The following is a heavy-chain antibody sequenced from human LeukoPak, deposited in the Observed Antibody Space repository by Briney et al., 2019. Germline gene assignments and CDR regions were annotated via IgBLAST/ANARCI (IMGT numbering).Heavy chain of an antibody. D-gene: IGHD4-17*01. J-gene: IGHJ4*02. CDR2: ISRSGGTI. CDR1: GFTFSTYE. Sequence: GGSLRLSCAASGFTFSTYEMNWVRQAPGKGLEWVAYISRSGGTIYYADSVKGRFTISRDNAKNSLSLQMNSLRAEDTAVYYCARGASTVATSFDYWGQGTLVTVSS. CDR3: ARGASTVATSFDY. V-gene: IGHV3-48*03.